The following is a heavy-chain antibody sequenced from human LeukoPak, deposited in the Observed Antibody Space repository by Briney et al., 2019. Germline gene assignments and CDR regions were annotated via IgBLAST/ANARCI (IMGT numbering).Heavy chain of an antibody. Sequence: GGSLRLSCAASGFTFSSYAMSWVRQAPGKGLERVSGISGSGGNTYYADSVKGRFTISRDNSKNTLYLQMNSLRAEDTAVYYCAKSGSYYYFDFWGQGTLVTVSP. CDR3: AKSGSYYYFDF. CDR2: ISGSGGNT. V-gene: IGHV3-23*01. CDR1: GFTFSSYA. D-gene: IGHD1-26*01. J-gene: IGHJ4*02.